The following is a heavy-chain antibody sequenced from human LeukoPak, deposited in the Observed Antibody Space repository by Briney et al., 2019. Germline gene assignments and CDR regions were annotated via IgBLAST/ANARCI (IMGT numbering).Heavy chain of an antibody. J-gene: IGHJ4*02. CDR2: ISSNGGST. CDR1: GFTFISYA. CDR3: ARVAGTARWYFDY. Sequence: GGSLRLSCAASGFTFISYAMNWVRQAPGKGLEYVSAISSNGGSTYYANSVKGRFTISRDNSKNTLYLQMGSLRAEDMAVYYCARVAGTARWYFDYWGQGTLVTVSS. D-gene: IGHD6-13*01. V-gene: IGHV3-64*01.